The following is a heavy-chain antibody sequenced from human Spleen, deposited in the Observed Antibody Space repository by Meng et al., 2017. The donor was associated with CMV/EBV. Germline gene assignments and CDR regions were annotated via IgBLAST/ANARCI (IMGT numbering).Heavy chain of an antibody. J-gene: IGHJ4*02. CDR2: IYLDDSDT. D-gene: IGHD6-19*01. CDR3: ARHAAVAGRPFWRY. CDR1: DYSFSNYW. V-gene: IGHV5-51*01. Sequence: KVSCKGSDYSFSNYWIGWVRQMPGKGLEWMGVIYLDDSDTRYSPSFQGQVTMSADKSISTAYLQWSSLKASDTAMYYCARHAAVAGRPFWRYWGQGTLVTVSS.